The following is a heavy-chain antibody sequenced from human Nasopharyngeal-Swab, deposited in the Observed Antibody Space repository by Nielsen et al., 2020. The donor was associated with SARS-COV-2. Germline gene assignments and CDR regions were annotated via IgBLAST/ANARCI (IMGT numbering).Heavy chain of an antibody. CDR1: GFTFSSYW. J-gene: IGHJ3*02. CDR3: AREVRGSYWPAFDI. D-gene: IGHD1-26*01. V-gene: IGHV3-7*01. Sequence: GGSLRLSCAASGFTFSSYWMRWVRQAPGKGLEWVANIKQDGSEKYYVDSVKGRFTISRDNAKNSLYLQMNSLRAEDTAVYYCAREVRGSYWPAFDIWGQGTMVTVSS. CDR2: IKQDGSEK.